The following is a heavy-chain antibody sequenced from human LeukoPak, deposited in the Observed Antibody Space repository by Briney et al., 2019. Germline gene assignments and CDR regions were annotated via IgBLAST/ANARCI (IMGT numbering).Heavy chain of an antibody. J-gene: IGHJ4*02. CDR2: ISGSGSDI. Sequence: PGGSLRLSCAASGFTFSSFEMTWVRQAPGKGLEWVSYISGSGSDIFYADSVKGRFTISRDNAKNSLYLQMNSLRAEDTAVYYCAKDRMGYFDWLLPFDYWGQGTLVTVSS. CDR3: AKDRMGYFDWLLPFDY. CDR1: GFTFSSFE. D-gene: IGHD3-9*01. V-gene: IGHV3-48*03.